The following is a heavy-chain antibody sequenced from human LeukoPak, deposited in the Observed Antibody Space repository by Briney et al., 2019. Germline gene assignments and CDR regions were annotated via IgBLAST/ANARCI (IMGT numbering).Heavy chain of an antibody. V-gene: IGHV3-23*01. CDR1: GFTFSRYA. J-gene: IGHJ4*02. CDR3: AKVAYNWISYGPFDY. D-gene: IGHD1-20*01. CDR2: ISGSGTST. Sequence: GGSLRLSCAASGFTFSRYAMSWVRQPPGKGLEWVSAISGSGTSTYFADSVKGRFTISRDNSKNTLYLQMNSRRAEDTAVYYCAKVAYNWISYGPFDYWGQGTLVTVSS.